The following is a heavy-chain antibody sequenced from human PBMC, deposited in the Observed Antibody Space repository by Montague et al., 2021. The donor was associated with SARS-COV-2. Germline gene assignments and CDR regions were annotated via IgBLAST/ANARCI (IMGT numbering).Heavy chain of an antibody. CDR3: ARGISATNK. Sequence: CAISGDSVSSTTAAWNWIRQSPSRGLEWLGRTYYRSKWYNDYAVSVKSRISINADTSKSQFSLQLNSVTPEDTAVYCCARGISATNKWGQGTLVTVSS. CDR1: GDSVSSTTAA. CDR2: TYYRSKWYN. D-gene: IGHD6-13*01. V-gene: IGHV6-1*01. J-gene: IGHJ4*02.